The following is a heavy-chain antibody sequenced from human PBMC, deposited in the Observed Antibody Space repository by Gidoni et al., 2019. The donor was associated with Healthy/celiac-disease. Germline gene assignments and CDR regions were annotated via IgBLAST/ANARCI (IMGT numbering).Heavy chain of an antibody. J-gene: IGHJ2*01. D-gene: IGHD4-17*01. V-gene: IGHV4-39*01. CDR3: ARYYGDYEPTPYWYFDL. Sequence: STYYNPSLKSRVTISVDTSKNQFSLKLSSVTAADTAVYYCARYYGDYEPTPYWYFDLWGRGTLVTVSS. CDR2: ST.